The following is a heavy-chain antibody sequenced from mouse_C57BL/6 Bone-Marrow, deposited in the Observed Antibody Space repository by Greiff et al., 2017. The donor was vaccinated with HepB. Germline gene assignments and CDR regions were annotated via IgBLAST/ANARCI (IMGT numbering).Heavy chain of an antibody. CDR3: ARSKSDY. J-gene: IGHJ2*01. V-gene: IGHV1-55*01. Sequence: QVQLQQPGAELVKPGASVKMSCKASGYTFTSYWITWVKQRPGQGLEWIGDIYPGSGSTNYNEKFKSKATLTLDTSSSTAYMQLSSLTSEDSAVYYCARSKSDYWGQGTTLTVSS. CDR2: IYPGSGST. CDR1: GYTFTSYW.